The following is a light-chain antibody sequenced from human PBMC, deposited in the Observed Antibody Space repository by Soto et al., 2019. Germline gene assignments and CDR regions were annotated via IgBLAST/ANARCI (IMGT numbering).Light chain of an antibody. Sequence: QSVLTQPPSVSGAPGQRVTISCTGSSSNIGAGYDVHWYQQLPGTAPKLLIYANSNRPSGVPDRFSGSKSGTSASLAITGLQAEDEADYYCQFYDSRLSGYVFGTGTKLTVL. CDR3: QFYDSRLSGYV. J-gene: IGLJ1*01. CDR1: SSNIGAGYD. V-gene: IGLV1-40*01. CDR2: ANS.